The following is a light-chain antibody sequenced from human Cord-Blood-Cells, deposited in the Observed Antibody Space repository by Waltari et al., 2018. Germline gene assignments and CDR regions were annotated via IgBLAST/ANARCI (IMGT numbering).Light chain of an antibody. V-gene: IGLV1-47*01. CDR2: RNN. J-gene: IGLJ3*02. Sequence: QSVLTQPPSASGTPGQRVTISCSGSSSNIGSNYVYWYQQLPGTAPKLLLYRNNQRPPGVPDRVSGSKSGTSASLAISGLLSEDEADYYCAAWDDSLSGRVFGGGTKLTVL. CDR1: SSNIGSNY. CDR3: AAWDDSLSGRV.